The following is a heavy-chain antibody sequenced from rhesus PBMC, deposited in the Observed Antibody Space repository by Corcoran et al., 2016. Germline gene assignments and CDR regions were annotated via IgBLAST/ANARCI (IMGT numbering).Heavy chain of an antibody. D-gene: IGHD4-29*01. Sequence: QVQLHESGPGLVKPSETLSLTCAVSGGSISGGYYWGWIRQHPGKGLEWIGNIYGNSASTYHNPSLKSRVTSSKDTSKSQFSLKLSSVTAADTAVYYCARISGSSYFFDYWGQGVLVTVSS. V-gene: IGHV4S7*01. J-gene: IGHJ4*01. CDR1: GGSISGGYY. CDR2: IYGNSAST. CDR3: ARISGSSYFFDY.